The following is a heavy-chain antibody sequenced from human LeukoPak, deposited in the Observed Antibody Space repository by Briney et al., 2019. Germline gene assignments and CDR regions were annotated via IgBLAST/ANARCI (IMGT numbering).Heavy chain of an antibody. J-gene: IGHJ4*02. D-gene: IGHD2-15*01. CDR1: GITFRSYG. V-gene: IGHV3-23*01. CDR3: AKDSDDGSIVVVVTYFNH. Sequence: GGSLRLSCAASGITFRSYGMSWVRQAPGKGLEWVSAISGSGGSTYYADSVKGRFTISRDNSKNTLYLQMNSLRVEDTAVYYCAKDSDDGSIVVVVTYFNHWGQGTLVTVSS. CDR2: ISGSGGST.